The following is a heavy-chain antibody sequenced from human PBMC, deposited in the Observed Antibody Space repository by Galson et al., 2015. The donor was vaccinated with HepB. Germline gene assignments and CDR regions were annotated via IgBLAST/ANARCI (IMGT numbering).Heavy chain of an antibody. CDR1: GFTFSNAW. Sequence: SLRLSCAASGFTFSNAWMSWVRQAPGKGLEWVGRIKSKTDGGTTDYAAPVKGRFTISRDDSKNTLYLQMNSLKTEDTAVYYCTTGRVEIITIFGVASYYMDVWGKGTTVTVSS. J-gene: IGHJ6*03. CDR2: IKSKTDGGTT. V-gene: IGHV3-15*01. D-gene: IGHD3-3*01. CDR3: TTGRVEIITIFGVASYYMDV.